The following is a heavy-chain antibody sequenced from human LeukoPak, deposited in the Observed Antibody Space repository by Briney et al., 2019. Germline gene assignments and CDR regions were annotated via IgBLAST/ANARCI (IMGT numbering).Heavy chain of an antibody. Sequence: WASVKVSCKASGYTFTSYYMHWVRQAPGQGLEWMGIINPSGGSTSYAQKFQGRVTMTRDMSTSTVYMELSSLRSEDTAVYYCARGGDEVLRFLEWSLYYWGQGTLVTVSS. CDR3: ARGGDEVLRFLEWSLYY. CDR1: GYTFTSYY. CDR2: INPSGGST. D-gene: IGHD3-3*01. J-gene: IGHJ4*02. V-gene: IGHV1-46*01.